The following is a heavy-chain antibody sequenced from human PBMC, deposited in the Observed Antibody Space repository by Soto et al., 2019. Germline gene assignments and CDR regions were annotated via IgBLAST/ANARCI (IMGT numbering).Heavy chain of an antibody. J-gene: IGHJ4*02. V-gene: IGHV4-31*03. Sequence: SETLSLTCTVSGGSISSGGYYWSWIRQHPGKGLEWIGYIYYSGSTYYNPSLKSRVTISVDTSKNQFSLKLSSVTAADTAVYYCARGNRGYSYGREYYFDYWGQGTLVTVSS. CDR3: ARGNRGYSYGREYYFDY. D-gene: IGHD5-18*01. CDR1: GGSISSGGYY. CDR2: IYYSGST.